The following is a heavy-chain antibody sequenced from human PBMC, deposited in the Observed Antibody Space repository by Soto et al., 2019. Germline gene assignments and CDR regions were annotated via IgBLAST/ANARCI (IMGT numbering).Heavy chain of an antibody. J-gene: IGHJ4*02. V-gene: IGHV3-48*03. Sequence: GSLRLSCAASGVSFTSYEMNWVRQAPGKGLEWVSYISNTGDTIYYADSVKGRFTISRDNAKNSLSPQMNSLRAEDTAVYYCARESGYIRFDYWGQGTLVTVSS. CDR2: ISNTGDTI. CDR3: ARESGYIRFDY. CDR1: GVSFTSYE. D-gene: IGHD5-12*01.